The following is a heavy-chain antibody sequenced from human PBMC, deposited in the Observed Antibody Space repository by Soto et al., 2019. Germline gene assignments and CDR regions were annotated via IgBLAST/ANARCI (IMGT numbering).Heavy chain of an antibody. CDR3: AGVTAGSSDFDY. V-gene: IGHV1-8*01. CDR2: LNPKSGNT. CDR1: GYSFTKFD. D-gene: IGHD6-6*01. Sequence: GASVKVSCKASGYSFTKFDINWVRQAPGQGLEWMGWLNPKSGNTGYAQNLQGRVTMTRDTSISTAYMELRSLRSEDTALYYCAGVTAGSSDFDYWGQGTLVTVSS. J-gene: IGHJ4*02.